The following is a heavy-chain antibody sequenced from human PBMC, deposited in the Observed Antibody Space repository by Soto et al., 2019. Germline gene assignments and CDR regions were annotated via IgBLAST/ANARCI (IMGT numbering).Heavy chain of an antibody. V-gene: IGHV3-30*18. J-gene: IGHJ6*02. CDR1: GFTFSSYG. CDR3: AKASRGGSWTMVTVGYYGMDV. D-gene: IGHD5-18*01. Sequence: PGGSLRLSCAASGFTFSSYGMHWVRQAPGKGLEWVAVISYDGSNKYYADSVKGRFTISRDNSKNTLYLQMNSLRAEDTAVYYCAKASRGGSWTMVTVGYYGMDVWGQGTTVTVSS. CDR2: ISYDGSNK.